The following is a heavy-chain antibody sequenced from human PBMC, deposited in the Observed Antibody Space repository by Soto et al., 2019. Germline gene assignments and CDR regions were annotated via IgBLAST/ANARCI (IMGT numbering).Heavy chain of an antibody. CDR2: ISGSGGST. CDR3: AKDAPTVTLVLLYYFDY. CDR1: GFTFSSYA. V-gene: IGHV3-23*01. J-gene: IGHJ4*02. Sequence: GGSLRLSCAASGFTFSSYAMSWVRQAPGKGLEWVSAISGSGGSTYYADSVKGRFTISRDNSKNTLYLQMNSLRAEDTAVYYCAKDAPTVTLVLLYYFDYWGQGTLVTVSS. D-gene: IGHD4-17*01.